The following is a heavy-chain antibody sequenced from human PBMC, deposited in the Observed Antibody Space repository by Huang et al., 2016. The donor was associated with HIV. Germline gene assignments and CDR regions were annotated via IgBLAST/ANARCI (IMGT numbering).Heavy chain of an antibody. CDR1: EYTLTELS. CDR2: FDPEIGET. D-gene: IGHD3-9*01. Sequence: QVQLVQSRAEVKKPGASVKVSCRVSEYTLTELSIHWGRKPPGKGLEWMVGFDPEIGETIDAQKVQGRVTMTDDTSTETAFMELSGLRPEDTAVYYCATGFDVFFDFWGQGTLVTVSS. J-gene: IGHJ4*02. V-gene: IGHV1-24*01. CDR3: ATGFDVFFDF.